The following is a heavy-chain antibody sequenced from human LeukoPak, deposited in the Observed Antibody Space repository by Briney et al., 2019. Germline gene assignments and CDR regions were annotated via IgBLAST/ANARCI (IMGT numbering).Heavy chain of an antibody. CDR2: IYYSGST. D-gene: IGHD1-1*01. V-gene: IGHV4-39*01. J-gene: IGHJ5*02. CDR1: GGSISSSSYY. CDR3: APIPRTGTTAWFDP. Sequence: PSETLSLTCTVSGGSISSSSYYWGWIRQPPGKGLEWIVRIYYSGSTYYNLSPKSRITISVYTSKNQFSLKLSSVTAADTAVYYCAPIPRTGTTAWFDPWGQGTLVTVSS.